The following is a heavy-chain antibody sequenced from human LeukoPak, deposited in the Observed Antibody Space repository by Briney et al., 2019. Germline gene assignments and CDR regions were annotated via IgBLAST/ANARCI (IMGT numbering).Heavy chain of an antibody. V-gene: IGHV1-2*02. D-gene: IGHD2-21*02. CDR1: GYTFTGYY. J-gene: IGHJ3*02. CDR3: ASRYCGGDCDPLDDAFDI. CDR2: INPNSGGT. Sequence: ASVKVSCKASGYTFTGYYMHWVRQAPGQGLEWMGGINPNSGGTNYAQKFQGRVTMTRDTAISTAYMELSRLRSDYTAVYYCASRYCGGDCDPLDDAFDIWGQGTMVTVSS.